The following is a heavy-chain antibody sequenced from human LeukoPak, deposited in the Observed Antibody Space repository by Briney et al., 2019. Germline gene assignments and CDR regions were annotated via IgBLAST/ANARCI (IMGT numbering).Heavy chain of an antibody. CDR1: GGFISSYY. Sequence: PSETLSLTCSVSGGFISSYYWSWIRQPPGKGLEWIGYIYYSGSTNYNPSLKSRVTISVDTSKNQLSLKLRSVTAADTAVYYCAGEIGSYPWRSWFDSWGQGTLVTVSS. J-gene: IGHJ5*01. D-gene: IGHD3-10*01. CDR2: IYYSGST. V-gene: IGHV4-59*01. CDR3: AGEIGSYPWRSWFDS.